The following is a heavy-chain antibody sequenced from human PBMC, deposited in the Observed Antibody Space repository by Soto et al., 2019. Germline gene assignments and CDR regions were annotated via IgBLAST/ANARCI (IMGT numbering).Heavy chain of an antibody. CDR2: IGTAHNT. Sequence: EVQLVESGGGLIQPGGSLRLSCAASGFTFSTYDMHWVRQATGKGLEWVSAIGTAHNTYYSDSVKGRFTISRENEKNSFYLQMNSLGVGDTAVYYCARAPRANFPNIDYWGQGTLVTVSS. J-gene: IGHJ4*02. V-gene: IGHV3-13*01. CDR1: GFTFSTYD. CDR3: ARAPRANFPNIDY.